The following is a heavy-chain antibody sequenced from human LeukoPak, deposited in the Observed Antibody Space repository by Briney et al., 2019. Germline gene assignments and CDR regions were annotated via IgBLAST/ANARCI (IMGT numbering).Heavy chain of an antibody. CDR3: ARVWGEDIVARPYYFDY. J-gene: IGHJ4*02. Sequence: VASVKVPCKASGYTFTSYYMHWVRQAPGQGLEWMGIINPSGGSTSYAQKFQGRVTMTRDTSTSTVYMELSSLRSEDTAVYYCARVWGEDIVARPYYFDYWGQGTLVTVSS. D-gene: IGHD5-12*01. CDR2: INPSGGST. CDR1: GYTFTSYY. V-gene: IGHV1-46*01.